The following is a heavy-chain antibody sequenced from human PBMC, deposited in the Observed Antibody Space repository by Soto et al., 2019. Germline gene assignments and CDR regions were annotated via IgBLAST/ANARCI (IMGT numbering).Heavy chain of an antibody. CDR1: VGTFSSHS. D-gene: IGHD2-21*02. J-gene: IGHJ4*02. CDR3: ARDVGYGDFSAALLD. CDR2: IITLFGTS. Sequence: VQLMQSGAEVKKPGSSVKVSCKASVGTFSSHSINWVRQAPGQGLEWMGGIITLFGTSNYAQNFQGRVTITADQSTSTAYMELNSLTSYDTAVYYCARDVGYGDFSAALLDWGQGTLVTVSS. V-gene: IGHV1-69*01.